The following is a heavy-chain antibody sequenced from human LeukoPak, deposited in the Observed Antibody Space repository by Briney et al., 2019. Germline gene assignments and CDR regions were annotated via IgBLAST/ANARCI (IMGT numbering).Heavy chain of an antibody. Sequence: PSETLSLTCAVYGGSFGGYYWSWIRQPPGKGLEWIGEINHSGSTNYNPSLKSRVTISVDTSKNQFSLKLSSVTAADTAVYYCARDFDYWGQGTLVTVSS. CDR1: GGSFGGYY. CDR3: ARDFDY. J-gene: IGHJ4*02. V-gene: IGHV4-34*01. CDR2: INHSGST.